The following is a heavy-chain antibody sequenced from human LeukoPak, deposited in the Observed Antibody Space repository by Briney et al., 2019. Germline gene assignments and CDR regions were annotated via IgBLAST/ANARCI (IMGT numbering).Heavy chain of an antibody. V-gene: IGHV3-33*06. Sequence: GGSLRLSCVASGFTFSTYGMHWVRQAPGKGLEGVALIWFDGSNAYYLDSVKGRFTISRDNSQHTLYLQMNSLRAEDTAVYYCAKDDGSGIYRINYGLDVWGQGTTVTVSS. J-gene: IGHJ6*02. CDR1: GFTFSTYG. CDR3: AKDDGSGIYRINYGLDV. D-gene: IGHD3-10*01. CDR2: IWFDGSNA.